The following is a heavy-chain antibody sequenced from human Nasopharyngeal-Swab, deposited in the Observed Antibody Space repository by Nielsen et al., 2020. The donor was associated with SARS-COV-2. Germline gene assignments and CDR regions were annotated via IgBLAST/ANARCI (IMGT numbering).Heavy chain of an antibody. J-gene: IGHJ6*02. CDR2: ISAYNGNT. D-gene: IGHD3-3*01. CDR3: ARDSDDFWSVKNWGYYYYYGMDV. V-gene: IGHV1-18*01. CDR1: GYTFTSYG. Sequence: ASLKVSCKASGYTFTSYGISWVRQAPGQGLEWMGWISAYNGNTNYAQKLQGRVTMTTDTSTSTAYMELRSLRSDDTAVYYCARDSDDFWSVKNWGYYYYYGMDVWGQGTTVTVSS.